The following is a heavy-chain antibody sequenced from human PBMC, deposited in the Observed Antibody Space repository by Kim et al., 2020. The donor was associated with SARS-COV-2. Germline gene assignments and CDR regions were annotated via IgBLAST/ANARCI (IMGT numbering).Heavy chain of an antibody. Sequence: SETLSLTCTVSGGSISGHYWSWIRQPPGKGLEWIAYIHDSGSTSSNPSLKSRVTISIDTSKNQFSLKLASVTAADTAVYHCSSDFGGLQLQDWGQGTLVT. J-gene: IGHJ4*02. D-gene: IGHD5-12*01. CDR1: GGSISGHY. V-gene: IGHV4-59*11. CDR3: SSDFGGLQLQD. CDR2: IHDSGST.